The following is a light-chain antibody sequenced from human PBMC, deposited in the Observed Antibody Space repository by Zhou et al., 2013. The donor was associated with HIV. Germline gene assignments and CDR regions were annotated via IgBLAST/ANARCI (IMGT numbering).Light chain of an antibody. Sequence: DIQMTQSPSTLSASAGDRVTITCRASQSISSWLAWYQQKPGKAPKLLIYKASTLESGVPSRFSGSGSGTEFTLTISSLQPDDVATYYCQQYSGYWTFGQGPRCES. CDR2: KAS. J-gene: IGKJ1*01. V-gene: IGKV1-5*03. CDR1: QSISSW. CDR3: QQYSGYWT.